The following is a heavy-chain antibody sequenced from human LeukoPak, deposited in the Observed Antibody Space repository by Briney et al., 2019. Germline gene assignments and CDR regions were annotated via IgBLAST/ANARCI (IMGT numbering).Heavy chain of an antibody. V-gene: IGHV4-39*07. J-gene: IGHJ5*02. CDR2: IYYSGST. Sequence: SETLSLTCTVSGGSISSSSYYWGWIRQPPGKGLEWIGSIYYSGSTYYNPSLKSRVTISVDKSKNHFSLKLNSVTAADTAVYYCARVDSTGWYRFENWFDPWGQETLVTVSS. D-gene: IGHD6-19*01. CDR3: ARVDSTGWYRFENWFDP. CDR1: GGSISSSSYY.